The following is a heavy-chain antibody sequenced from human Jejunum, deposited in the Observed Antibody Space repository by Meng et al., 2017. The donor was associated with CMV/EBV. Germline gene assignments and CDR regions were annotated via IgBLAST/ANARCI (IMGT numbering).Heavy chain of an antibody. CDR3: AKQGYNNDLDD. D-gene: IGHD5-24*01. CDR1: GFTVNNVA. Sequence: ASGFTVNNVALIWVRQAPGKGLEWVSTVSGTGATTYYADSVRGRFTISRDNSRSTLFLQMNSLRADDTAVYFCAKQGYNNDLDDWGQGALVTVSS. J-gene: IGHJ4*02. CDR2: VSGTGATT. V-gene: IGHV3-23*01.